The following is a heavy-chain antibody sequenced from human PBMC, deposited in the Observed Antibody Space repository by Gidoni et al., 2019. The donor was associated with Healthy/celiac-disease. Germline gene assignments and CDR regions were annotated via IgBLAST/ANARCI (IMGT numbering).Heavy chain of an antibody. CDR3: AKDQGLYYDILTGLDY. V-gene: IGHV3-23*01. J-gene: IGHJ4*02. D-gene: IGHD3-9*01. CDR1: GFTFSSYA. CDR2: ISGSGGST. Sequence: EVQLLESGGGLVQPGGSLRLSCAASGFTFSSYAMSWVRQAPGQGLEWVSAISGSGGSTYYADSVKGRFTISRDNSKNTLYLQMNSLRAEDTAVYYCAKDQGLYYDILTGLDYWGQGTLVTVSS.